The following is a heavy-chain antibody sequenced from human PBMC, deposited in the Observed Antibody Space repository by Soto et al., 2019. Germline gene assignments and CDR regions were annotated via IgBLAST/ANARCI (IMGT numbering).Heavy chain of an antibody. CDR1: GFSFGTFV. D-gene: IGHD6-19*01. V-gene: IGHV3-23*01. CDR3: AKNGQWLATPPEA. CDR2: ITDSGYTA. J-gene: IGHJ4*02. Sequence: GGSLRLSCAASGFSFGTFVMTWFRQAPGGGLEWVASITDSGYTASYAETVEGRFTVSRDNSENKLHLQMNDLRAEDTATYYCAKNGQWLATPPEAWGQGTLVTVSS.